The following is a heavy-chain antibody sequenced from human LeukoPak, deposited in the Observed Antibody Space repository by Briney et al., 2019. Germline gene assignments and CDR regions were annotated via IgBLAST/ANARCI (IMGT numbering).Heavy chain of an antibody. V-gene: IGHV4-39*01. D-gene: IGHD4-17*01. Sequence: SETLSLTCAVSGGSINSSFFYWGWIRQPPGKGLEWIGSIYYTGSTYFYNPSLKSRVTLSVDTSRNQFSLRLSSVTAADTAVYYCARGLRFDYWGQGTLVTVSS. J-gene: IGHJ4*02. CDR3: ARGLRFDY. CDR1: GGSINSSFFY. CDR2: IYYTGST.